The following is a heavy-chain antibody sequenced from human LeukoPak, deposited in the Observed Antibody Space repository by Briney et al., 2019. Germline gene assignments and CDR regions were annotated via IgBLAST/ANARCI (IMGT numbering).Heavy chain of an antibody. J-gene: IGHJ6*02. V-gene: IGHV1-2*02. Sequence: AASVKVSCKASGYTFTGYYMHWVRQAPGQGLEWMGWINPNSGGTNYAQKFQGRVTMTRDTSISTAYMELSRLRSDDTAVYYCARDSWYSSGRYYGMDVWGQGTTVTVSS. CDR3: ARDSWYSSGRYYGMDV. CDR2: INPNSGGT. CDR1: GYTFTGYY. D-gene: IGHD6-25*01.